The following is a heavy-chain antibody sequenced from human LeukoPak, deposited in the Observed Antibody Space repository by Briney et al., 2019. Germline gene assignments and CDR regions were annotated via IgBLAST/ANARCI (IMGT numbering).Heavy chain of an antibody. J-gene: IGHJ4*02. CDR3: VRDHLHYFDY. Sequence: WMGWINIDSGGTNYPQKFQGRVTMTRDTSISTAYMEMSSLRSDDTAVYYCVRDHLHYFDYWGQGTLVTVSS. V-gene: IGHV1-2*02. CDR2: INIDSGGT.